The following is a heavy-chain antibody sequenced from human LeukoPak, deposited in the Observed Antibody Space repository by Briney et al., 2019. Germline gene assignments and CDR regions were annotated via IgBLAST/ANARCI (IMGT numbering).Heavy chain of an antibody. J-gene: IGHJ4*02. CDR2: IHSDGTT. Sequence: GGSLRLSCAASGFTVSGSYMSWVRQAPGKGLEWVSLIHSDGTTYYADSVKGRFTISTDNSKNTVYLQMKSLRVEDTAIYYCASEVWFGEPHWGLGTLVTVSS. CDR3: ASEVWFGEPH. CDR1: GFTVSGSY. V-gene: IGHV3-66*01. D-gene: IGHD3-10*01.